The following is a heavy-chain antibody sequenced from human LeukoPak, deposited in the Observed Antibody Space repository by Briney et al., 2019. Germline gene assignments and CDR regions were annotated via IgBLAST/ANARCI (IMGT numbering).Heavy chain of an antibody. V-gene: IGHV1-8*01. CDR1: GYTFTSYD. Sequence: ASVKVSCKASGYTFTSYDINWVRQATGQGLEWRGWMNPNSGNTGYAQKFQGRVTMTRNTSISTAYMELSSLRSEDTAVYYCAREIASSSSHYYYYGMDVWGQGTTVTVSS. CDR3: AREIASSSSHYYYYGMDV. CDR2: MNPNSGNT. J-gene: IGHJ6*02. D-gene: IGHD6-13*01.